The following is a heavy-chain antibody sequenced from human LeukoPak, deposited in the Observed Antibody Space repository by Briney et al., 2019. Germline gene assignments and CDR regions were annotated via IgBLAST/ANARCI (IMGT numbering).Heavy chain of an antibody. J-gene: IGHJ4*02. CDR2: ISSDGSHK. Sequence: GGSLRLSCAASGFAFSSSAMHWVRQAPGKGLEWVSVISSDGSHKNYADSVKGRITVSRDNSENALYLQMNSLRAEDTALYYCATDTSGSLGFFYWGQGTLVTVSS. V-gene: IGHV3-30-3*01. CDR1: GFAFSSSA. CDR3: ATDTSGSLGFFY. D-gene: IGHD3-10*01.